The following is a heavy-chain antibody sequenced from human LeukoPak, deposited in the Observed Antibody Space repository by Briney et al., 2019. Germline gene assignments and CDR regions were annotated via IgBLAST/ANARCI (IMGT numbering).Heavy chain of an antibody. Sequence: SETLSLTCSVSGGSISSSGYYGNWIRQPPGKGLEWVGSIYYSGTTYYNSSLKSRVTISEDTSKNRFSLMLTSVTAADTAVYYCARQVSDYFYYYIDVWGEGTTVIVSS. CDR3: ARQVSDYFYYYIDV. V-gene: IGHV4-39*01. J-gene: IGHJ6*03. CDR2: IYYSGTT. CDR1: GGSISSSGYY.